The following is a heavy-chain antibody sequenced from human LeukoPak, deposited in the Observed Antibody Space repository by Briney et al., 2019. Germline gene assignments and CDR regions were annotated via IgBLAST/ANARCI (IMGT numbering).Heavy chain of an antibody. CDR2: IIPIVDIP. J-gene: IGHJ4*02. Sequence: SVKVSCKASGGTFSDYTINRVRQAPGQGLEWMGRIIPIVDIPNYAQKFQGRVTITADKSTSTAYMELSSLRSEDTAVYYCASLPVDTSMVSDYWGQGTLVTVSS. CDR3: ASLPVDTSMVSDY. CDR1: GGTFSDYT. V-gene: IGHV1-69*02. D-gene: IGHD5-18*01.